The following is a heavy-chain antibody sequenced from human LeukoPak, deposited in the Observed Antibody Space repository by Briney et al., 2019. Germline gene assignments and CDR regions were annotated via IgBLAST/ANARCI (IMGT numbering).Heavy chain of an antibody. CDR1: GFTFSSYG. D-gene: IGHD3-10*01. CDR3: ARDHRPGRSLYHFDY. J-gene: IGHJ4*02. V-gene: IGHV3-33*01. Sequence: GGSLRLSCAASGFTFSSYGMHWVRQAPGKGLEWVAVIWYDGSNKYYADSVKGRFTISRDNSKNTLYLQMNSLRAEDTAVYYCARDHRPGRSLYHFDYWGQGTLVTVSS. CDR2: IWYDGSNK.